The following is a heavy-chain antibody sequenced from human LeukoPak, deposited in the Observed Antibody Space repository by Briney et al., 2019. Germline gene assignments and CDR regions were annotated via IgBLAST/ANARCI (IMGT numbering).Heavy chain of an antibody. Sequence: SETLSLTCTVSGGSISSYYWSWIRQPPGKGLEWIAYIYYSGSTNYNPSLKTRVTISVETSKNKFFLKLSSVTAADTAVYYCARGGKYYGDYSYFDLWGRGTLVTVSS. V-gene: IGHV4-59*01. D-gene: IGHD4-17*01. CDR2: IYYSGST. CDR3: ARGGKYYGDYSYFDL. CDR1: GGSISSYY. J-gene: IGHJ2*01.